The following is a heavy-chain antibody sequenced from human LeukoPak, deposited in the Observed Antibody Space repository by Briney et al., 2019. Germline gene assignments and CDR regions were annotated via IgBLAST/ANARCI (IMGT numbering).Heavy chain of an antibody. CDR3: ASQGPSFDY. CDR1: GFTFSSYW. Sequence: GGSLRLSCAASGFTFSSYWMSWVRQVSGMGLEWVANIKQDGSEKYYLDSVRGRFTISRDNAKKSLYLQMNSLRAEDTAVYYCASQGPSFDYWGQGTLVTVSS. V-gene: IGHV3-7*01. J-gene: IGHJ4*02. CDR2: IKQDGSEK.